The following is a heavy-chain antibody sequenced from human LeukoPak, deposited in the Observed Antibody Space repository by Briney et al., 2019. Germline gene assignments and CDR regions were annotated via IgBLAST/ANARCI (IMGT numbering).Heavy chain of an antibody. V-gene: IGHV7-4-1*02. Sequence: ASVKVSCKASGYTFTSYAMNWVRQAPGQGLEWMGWINTNTGNPTYAQGFTGRFVFSLDTSVSTAYLQISSLKAEDTAVYYCARDFGGYSSSWYGDYYYYYMDVWGKGTTVTVSS. J-gene: IGHJ6*03. CDR2: INTNTGNP. D-gene: IGHD6-13*01. CDR1: GYTFTSYA. CDR3: ARDFGGYSSSWYGDYYYYYMDV.